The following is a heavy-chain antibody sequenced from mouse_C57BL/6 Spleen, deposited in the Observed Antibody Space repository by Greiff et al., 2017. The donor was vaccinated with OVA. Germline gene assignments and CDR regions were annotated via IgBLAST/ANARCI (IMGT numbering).Heavy chain of an antibody. CDR3: ARRGLGRYWYFDV. CDR1: GYTFTSYW. D-gene: IGHD4-1*01. V-gene: IGHV1-69*01. J-gene: IGHJ1*03. Sequence: VQLQQSGAELVMPGASVKLSCKASGYTFTSYWMHWVKQRPGQGLEWIGEIDPSDSYTNYNQKFKGKSTLTVDKSSSTAYMQLSSLTSEDSAVYYCARRGLGRYWYFDVWGTGTTVTVSS. CDR2: IDPSDSYT.